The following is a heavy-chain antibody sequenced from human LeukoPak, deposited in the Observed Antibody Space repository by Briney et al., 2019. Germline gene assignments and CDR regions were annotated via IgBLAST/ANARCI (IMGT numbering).Heavy chain of an antibody. V-gene: IGHV4-34*01. CDR3: ARGATISETGYFDF. CDR1: GGSFSRYH. D-gene: IGHD2-21*02. J-gene: IGHJ4*03. Sequence: PSETLSLTCAVYGGSFSRYHWSWIRQSPGKGLEWIAEIDHRGDTNYNPSVKSRVTISVDTSKNQFSLKVRSLSAADTAVYYCARGATISETGYFDFWGQGTPVTVSS. CDR2: IDHRGDT.